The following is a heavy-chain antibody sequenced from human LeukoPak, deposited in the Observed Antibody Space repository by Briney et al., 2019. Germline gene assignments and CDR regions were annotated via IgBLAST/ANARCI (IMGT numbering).Heavy chain of an antibody. J-gene: IGHJ4*02. Sequence: VASVKVSCKASGYTFTGYYIDWVRQAPGQGLEWMGWINSDSGGTNYAQKFQGRVTMTRDTSTSTAYMELSSLRSDDTAIYYCARDTITVTTPYFDYWGQGTLVTVPS. CDR2: INSDSGGT. CDR1: GYTFTGYY. D-gene: IGHD4-17*01. CDR3: ARDTITVTTPYFDY. V-gene: IGHV1-2*02.